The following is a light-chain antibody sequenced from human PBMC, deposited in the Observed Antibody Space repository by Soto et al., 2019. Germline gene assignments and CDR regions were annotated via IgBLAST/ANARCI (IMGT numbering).Light chain of an antibody. CDR2: DDN. CDR3: GSWDSSLSAYV. Sequence: QSVLTRPPSVSAAPGQKGTIACSGSGSNIGGNSVSWYQQLPGTAPKLLIYDDNKRPSGIPDRFSGSKSGTSATLGITGFQTGDEADYYCGSWDSSLSAYVFGTGTKVTVL. CDR1: GSNIGGNS. J-gene: IGLJ1*01. V-gene: IGLV1-51*01.